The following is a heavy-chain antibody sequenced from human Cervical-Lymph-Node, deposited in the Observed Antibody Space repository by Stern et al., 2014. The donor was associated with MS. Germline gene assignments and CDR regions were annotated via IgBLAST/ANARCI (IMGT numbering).Heavy chain of an antibody. V-gene: IGHV4-39*01. D-gene: IGHD2-8*02. CDR2: VYYSGPP. J-gene: IGHJ4*02. Sequence: VQLVESGPGLVKPSETLSLTCAVSGDSISSYTHYWAWIRQPPGKGLEWIGVVYYSGPPYYNPSLKSPATISVDTPKNPFSLGLNSVTAADTAVYYCAKHACTGAACPFDLWGQGTLVTVSS. CDR1: GDSISSYTHY. CDR3: AKHACTGAACPFDL.